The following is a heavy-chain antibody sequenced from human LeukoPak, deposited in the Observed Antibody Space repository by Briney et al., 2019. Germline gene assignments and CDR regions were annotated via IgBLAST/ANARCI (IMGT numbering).Heavy chain of an antibody. D-gene: IGHD2-2*01. CDR2: IKSKTDGGTT. CDR1: GFTFTNAW. CDR3: TPGGPAARGVSNFDY. V-gene: IGHV3-15*01. J-gene: IGHJ4*02. Sequence: NPGGSLRLSCAASGFTFTNAWMSWVRQAPGTGLEWVGRIKSKTDGGTTDYAAPVKGRFTISRDDSKNTLYLQMNSLKTEDTAVYYCTPGGPAARGVSNFDYWGQGTLVTVSS.